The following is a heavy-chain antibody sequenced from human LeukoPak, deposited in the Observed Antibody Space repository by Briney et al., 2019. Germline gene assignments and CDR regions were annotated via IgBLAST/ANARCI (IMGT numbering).Heavy chain of an antibody. CDR1: GGSFSGYY. CDR3: ARGHHDNYFDY. J-gene: IGHJ4*02. V-gene: IGHV4-34*01. Sequence: SSETLSLTCAVYGGSFSGYYWSWIRQPPGKGREWIGEINHSGSTNYNPSLKSRVTISVDTSKNQFSLKLSSVTAADTAVYYCARGHHDNYFDYWGQGTLVTVSS. CDR2: INHSGST.